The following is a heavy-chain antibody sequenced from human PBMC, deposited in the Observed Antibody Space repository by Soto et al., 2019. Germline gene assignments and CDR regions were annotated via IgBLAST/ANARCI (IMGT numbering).Heavy chain of an antibody. CDR3: ARDQLYYNDISGRPLNAFDV. V-gene: IGHV3-7*01. CDR1: GFTFSNYW. Sequence: GGSLRLSCAASGFTFSNYWMSWVRQAPGKGPEWLANIKQDGSEKYYMYSVMGRFTISRDNAKNSLYLQMNSLRAEDTAVYYCARDQLYYNDISGRPLNAFDVWGQGTMVTVSS. J-gene: IGHJ3*01. CDR2: IKQDGSEK. D-gene: IGHD3-22*01.